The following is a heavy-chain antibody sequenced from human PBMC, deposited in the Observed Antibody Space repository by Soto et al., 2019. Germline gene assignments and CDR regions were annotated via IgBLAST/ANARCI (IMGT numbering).Heavy chain of an antibody. V-gene: IGHV3-23*01. Sequence: GGSLRLSCAASGFTFSSYAMSWVRQAPGKGLEWVSAISGSGGSTYYADSVKGRFTISRDNSKNTLYLQMNSLRAEDTAVYYCAKDWKALTVIYYFDYWGQGTLVTVSS. CDR3: AKDWKALTVIYYFDY. D-gene: IGHD7-27*01. CDR1: GFTFSSYA. CDR2: ISGSGGST. J-gene: IGHJ4*02.